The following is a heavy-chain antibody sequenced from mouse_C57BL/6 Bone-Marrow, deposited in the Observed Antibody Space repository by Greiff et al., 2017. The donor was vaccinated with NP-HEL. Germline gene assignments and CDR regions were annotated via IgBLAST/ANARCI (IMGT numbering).Heavy chain of an antibody. CDR3: ARGGWLRGGTDFDY. CDR2: INPNNGGT. D-gene: IGHD2-2*01. Sequence: EVQLQQSGPELVKPGASVKISCKASGYTFTDYYMNWVQQSHGKSLEWIGDINPNNGGTSYNQKFKGKATLTVDKSSSTAYMELRSLTSEDSAVYYCARGGWLRGGTDFDYWGQGTTLTVSS. J-gene: IGHJ2*01. V-gene: IGHV1-26*01. CDR1: GYTFTDYY.